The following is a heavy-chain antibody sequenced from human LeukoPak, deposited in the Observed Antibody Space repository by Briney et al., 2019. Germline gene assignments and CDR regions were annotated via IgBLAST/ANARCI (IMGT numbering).Heavy chain of an antibody. CDR3: AKGDIVATSLFDH. Sequence: GGSLRLSCAASGFTFSSYGMHWVRQAPGKGLEWVAVISYDGSKKYYADSVKGRFTISRDKSKNTLYLQMNTLKVDDTAVYFCAKGDIVATSLFDHWGQGTPVTVSS. V-gene: IGHV3-30*18. CDR1: GFTFSSYG. D-gene: IGHD5-12*01. CDR2: ISYDGSKK. J-gene: IGHJ4*02.